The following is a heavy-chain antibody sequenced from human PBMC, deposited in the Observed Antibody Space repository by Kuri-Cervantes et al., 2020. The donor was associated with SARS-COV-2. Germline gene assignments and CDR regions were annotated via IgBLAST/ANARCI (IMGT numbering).Heavy chain of an antibody. Sequence: SQTLSLTCAVSGYSISSGYYWSWIRQPPGKGLEWIGEINHSGSTNYNPSLKSRVTISVDTSKNQFSLKLSSVTAADTAVYYCARGRTVLIAARLRYYYYMDVWGKGATVTVSS. D-gene: IGHD6-6*01. CDR1: GYSISSGYY. J-gene: IGHJ6*03. CDR2: INHSGST. CDR3: ARGRTVLIAARLRYYYYMDV. V-gene: IGHV4-34*01.